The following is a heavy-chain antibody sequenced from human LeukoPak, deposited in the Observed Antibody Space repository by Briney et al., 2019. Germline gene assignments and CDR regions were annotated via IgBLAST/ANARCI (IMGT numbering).Heavy chain of an antibody. Sequence: SVKVSCKASGGTFSSYAISWARQAPGQGLEWMGRITPILGIANYAQKFQGRVTMTRNTSISTAYMELSSLRSEDTAVYYCARGKRVRSVLRFLEWLLTNWFDPWGQGTLVTVSS. CDR3: ARGKRVRSVLRFLEWLLTNWFDP. D-gene: IGHD3-3*01. CDR1: GGTFSSYA. J-gene: IGHJ5*02. V-gene: IGHV1-69*04. CDR2: ITPILGIA.